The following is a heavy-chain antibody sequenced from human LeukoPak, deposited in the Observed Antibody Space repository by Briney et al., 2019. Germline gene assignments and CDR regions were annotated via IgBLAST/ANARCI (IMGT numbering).Heavy chain of an antibody. CDR2: INHSGST. J-gene: IGHJ4*02. D-gene: IGHD3-10*01. CDR3: AGTYYYFDY. V-gene: IGHV4-34*01. CDR1: GGSISSYY. Sequence: SETLSLTCTVSGGSISSYYWSWIRQPPGKGLEWIGEINHSGSTNYNPSLKSRVTISVDTSKNQFSLKLSSETAAGTAVYYCAGTYYYFDYWGQGTLVTVSP.